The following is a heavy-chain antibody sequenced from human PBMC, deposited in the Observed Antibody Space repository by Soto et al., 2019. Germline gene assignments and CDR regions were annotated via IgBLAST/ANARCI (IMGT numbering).Heavy chain of an antibody. Sequence: QVQLVQSGPEVKKPGASVKVSCKTSGSTFTSYGISWVRQAPGQGLEWMGWISTYKGNKNYTQKFQGRVTMTTDTSTSTADMALRSLRADDTAVYYCAPRSPAFDYWGQGTLVTVSS. J-gene: IGHJ4*02. CDR2: ISTYKGNK. CDR3: APRSPAFDY. CDR1: GSTFTSYG. V-gene: IGHV1-18*01.